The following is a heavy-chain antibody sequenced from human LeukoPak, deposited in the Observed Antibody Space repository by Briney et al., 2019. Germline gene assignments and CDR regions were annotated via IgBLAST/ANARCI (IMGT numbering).Heavy chain of an antibody. Sequence: GTSVKVSCKASGFTFTSSAVQWVRQARGQRLEWIGWIVVGSGNTNYAQKFQGRVTMTRDTSISTAYMELSRLRSDDTAVYYCARAGVAGTFYFDYWGQGTLVTVSS. D-gene: IGHD6-19*01. CDR3: ARAGVAGTFYFDY. CDR2: IVVGSGNT. J-gene: IGHJ4*02. CDR1: GFTFTSSA. V-gene: IGHV1-58*01.